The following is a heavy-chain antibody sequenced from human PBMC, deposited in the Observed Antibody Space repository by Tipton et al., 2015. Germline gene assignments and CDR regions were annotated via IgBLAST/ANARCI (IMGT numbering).Heavy chain of an antibody. CDR2: IYYSGST. CDR3: ARDIGGSAVAATLYDYYYGMDV. Sequence: TLSLTCTVSSGSIRNYYWSWMRQPPGKGLEWIGYIYYSGSTKYSPSLQSRVTLSIDTSKNQFSLKLSSVTAADTAVYYCARDIGGSAVAATLYDYYYGMDVWGQGTTVTVSS. V-gene: IGHV4-59*01. D-gene: IGHD2-15*01. CDR1: SGSIRNYY. J-gene: IGHJ6*02.